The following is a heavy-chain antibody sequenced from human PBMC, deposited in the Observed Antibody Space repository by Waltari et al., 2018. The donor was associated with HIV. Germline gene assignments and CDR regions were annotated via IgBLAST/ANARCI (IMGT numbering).Heavy chain of an antibody. CDR2: INAGNGNT. J-gene: IGHJ5*02. Sequence: QVPLVQSGAEVKNPGASVKGSCKASGYNFTTYTIHWVRQAPGQRLEWMGWINAGNGNTKYSQNFQDRVTFTRNTSASTAYMELSSLRSEDTALYYCARTYDILTGFGWFDPWGQGTLVTVSS. CDR1: GYNFTTYT. CDR3: ARTYDILTGFGWFDP. D-gene: IGHD3-9*01. V-gene: IGHV1-3*01.